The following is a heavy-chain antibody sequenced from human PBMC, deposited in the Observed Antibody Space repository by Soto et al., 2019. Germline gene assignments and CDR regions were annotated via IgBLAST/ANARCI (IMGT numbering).Heavy chain of an antibody. CDR2: IRTYNGDT. D-gene: IGHD3-10*01. J-gene: IGHJ5*02. CDR3: AREGTRGGFLNWFAP. CDR1: GYTFTGSY. Sequence: GKVSCKASGYTFTGSYMHWVRQAPGQGLECMGWIRTYNGDTNYTQTFHGRVTLTTDTSTSTVHMEVRSLRSDDTAVYYCAREGTRGGFLNWFAPWGQGTLVTVTS. V-gene: IGHV1-18*04.